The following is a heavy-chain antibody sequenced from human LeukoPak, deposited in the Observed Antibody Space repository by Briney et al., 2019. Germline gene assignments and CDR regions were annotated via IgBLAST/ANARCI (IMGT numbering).Heavy chain of an antibody. CDR1: GFTHRSYA. Sequence: GGSLRLSCAASGFTHRSYAMSWVRQAPGKGLEWISAISVSATTYYADSVKGRFTISRDNSKNTLYLQMNSLRAEDTALYYCALSGGSDWYGLECWGQGTLVTVSS. CDR3: ALSGGSDWYGLEC. V-gene: IGHV3-23*01. CDR2: ISVSATT. J-gene: IGHJ4*02. D-gene: IGHD6-13*01.